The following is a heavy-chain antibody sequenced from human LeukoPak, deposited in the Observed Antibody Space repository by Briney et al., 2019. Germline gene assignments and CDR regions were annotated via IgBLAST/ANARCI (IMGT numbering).Heavy chain of an antibody. Sequence: PSETLSLTCTVSGGSISSYYWSWIRQPPGKGLEWIGYIYYSGSTNYNPSLKSRVTISVDTSKNQFSLKLSSVTAADTAVYYCARGGPSAIWGQGTMVTVSS. D-gene: IGHD3-16*01. J-gene: IGHJ3*02. CDR2: IYYSGST. V-gene: IGHV4-59*01. CDR3: ARGGPSAI. CDR1: GGSISSYY.